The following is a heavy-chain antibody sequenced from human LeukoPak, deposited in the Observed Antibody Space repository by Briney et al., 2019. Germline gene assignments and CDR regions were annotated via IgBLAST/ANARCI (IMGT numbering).Heavy chain of an antibody. CDR3: ARVGYYDSSGYYYPGDGY. D-gene: IGHD3-22*01. CDR2: IIPIFGTA. CDR1: GYTFTSYA. J-gene: IGHJ4*02. V-gene: IGHV1-69*13. Sequence: GASVKVSCKASGYTFTSYAISWVRQAPGQGLEWMGGIIPIFGTANYAQKFQGRVTITADESTSTAYMELSSLRSEDTAVYYCARVGYYDSSGYYYPGDGYWGQGTLVTVSS.